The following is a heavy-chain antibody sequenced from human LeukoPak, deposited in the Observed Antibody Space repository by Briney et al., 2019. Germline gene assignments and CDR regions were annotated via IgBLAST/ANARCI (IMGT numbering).Heavy chain of an antibody. D-gene: IGHD3-3*01. Sequence: PGGSLRLSCAASGFTVSSNYMSWVRQAPGKGLEWVSVIYSGGSTYYADSVKGRFTISRDNSKNTLYLQMNSLRAEDTAVYYCAGQDVLRFLEWSPDAFDIWGQGTMFTVSS. CDR1: GFTVSSNY. CDR2: IYSGGST. V-gene: IGHV3-66*02. J-gene: IGHJ3*02. CDR3: AGQDVLRFLEWSPDAFDI.